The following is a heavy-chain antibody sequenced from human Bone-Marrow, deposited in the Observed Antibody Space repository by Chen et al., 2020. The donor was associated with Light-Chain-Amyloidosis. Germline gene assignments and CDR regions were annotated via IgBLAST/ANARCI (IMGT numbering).Heavy chain of an antibody. J-gene: IGHJ4*02. D-gene: IGHD2-15*01. Sequence: EVQLVESGXXXVKXXXXXXXXCAGSGFIFSNAWMTWVRQAPGKGLEWVGRIKSNVNGGTADYVAPVKGRFTISRDXSRRTXXXXXXXLKIEDTGVYFCTTDRPYSGGGIVSYWGRGTLVTVSS. CDR3: TTDRPYSGGGIVSY. V-gene: IGHV3-15*01. CDR2: IKSNVNGGTA. CDR1: GFIFSNAW.